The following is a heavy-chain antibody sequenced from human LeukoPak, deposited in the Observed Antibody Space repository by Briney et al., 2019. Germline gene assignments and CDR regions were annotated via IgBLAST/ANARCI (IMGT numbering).Heavy chain of an antibody. Sequence: ASVKVSCKASGGTFSSYAISWVRQAPGQGLEWMGWMNPNSGNTGYAQKFQGRVTMTRNTSISTAYMELSSLRSEDTAVYYCARYGGDYWGQGTLVTVSS. J-gene: IGHJ4*02. CDR3: ARYGGDY. CDR1: GGTFSSYA. D-gene: IGHD4-17*01. CDR2: MNPNSGNT. V-gene: IGHV1-8*02.